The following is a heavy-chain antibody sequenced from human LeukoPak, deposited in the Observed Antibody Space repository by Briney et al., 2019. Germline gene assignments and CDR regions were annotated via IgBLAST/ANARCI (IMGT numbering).Heavy chain of an antibody. CDR1: GGSISSSNW. J-gene: IGHJ6*03. CDR3: ARVLGYNYYYYMDV. Sequence: SETLSLTCAVSGGSISSSNWWSWVRQPPGKGLEWIGEIYHGGSTNYNPSLKSRVTISVDKSKNQFSLKLSSVTAADTAVYYCARVLGYNYYYYMDVWGKGTTVTVSS. V-gene: IGHV4-4*02. D-gene: IGHD3-16*01. CDR2: IYHGGST.